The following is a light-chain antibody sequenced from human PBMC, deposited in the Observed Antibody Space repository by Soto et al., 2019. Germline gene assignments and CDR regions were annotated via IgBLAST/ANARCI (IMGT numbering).Light chain of an antibody. Sequence: DIQMTQSPSTLSASVGDRVTITCRASQSISSWLAWYQQKPEEAPKLLLYHASTLESGVPSRFSGSGSGTEFTLTVSRLQPEDFGSYYCQQYNNSPWTFGQGTKVEIK. CDR3: QQYNNSPWT. CDR1: QSISSW. J-gene: IGKJ1*01. V-gene: IGKV1-5*01. CDR2: HAS.